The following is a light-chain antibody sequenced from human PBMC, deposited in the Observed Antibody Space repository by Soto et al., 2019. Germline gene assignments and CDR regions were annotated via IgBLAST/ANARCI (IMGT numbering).Light chain of an antibody. CDR2: EVT. Sequence: QSALTQPASVSGSPGQSITISCTGTRSDVGRYNYVSWYQQRPGKAPKLLIYEVTYRPSGVSTRFSASKSGSTASLTISGIQAEDEADYYCSSYSTTSSPHVLFGGGTKLTVL. J-gene: IGLJ2*01. CDR1: RSDVGRYNY. V-gene: IGLV2-14*01. CDR3: SSYSTTSSPHVL.